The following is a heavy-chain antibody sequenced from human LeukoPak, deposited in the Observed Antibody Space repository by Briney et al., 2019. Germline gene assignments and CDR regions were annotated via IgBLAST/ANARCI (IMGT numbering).Heavy chain of an antibody. J-gene: IGHJ4*02. Sequence: GGSLRLSCAASGFTFNNAWMSWVRQAPGKGLEWVGRIKSKTDGGTTDYAAPVKGRFTISRDDSKNTLYLQMNSLKTEDTAVYYCTASLRFLEWLSLFNYWGQGTLVTVSS. CDR2: IKSKTDGGTT. CDR3: TASLRFLEWLSLFNY. V-gene: IGHV3-15*01. D-gene: IGHD3-3*01. CDR1: GFTFNNAW.